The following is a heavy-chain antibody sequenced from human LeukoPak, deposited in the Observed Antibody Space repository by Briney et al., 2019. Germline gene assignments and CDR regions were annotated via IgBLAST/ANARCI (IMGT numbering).Heavy chain of an antibody. CDR1: GFTFSSYS. CDR2: ISSSSSTI. D-gene: IGHD4-17*01. Sequence: GGSLRLSCAASGFTFSSYSMNWVRQAPGKGLEWVSYISSSSSTIYYADSVKGRFTISRDNAKNSLYLQMNNLRAEDTAVYYCARVPRTYGDYKYFQHWGQGTLVTVSS. J-gene: IGHJ1*01. CDR3: ARVPRTYGDYKYFQH. V-gene: IGHV3-48*04.